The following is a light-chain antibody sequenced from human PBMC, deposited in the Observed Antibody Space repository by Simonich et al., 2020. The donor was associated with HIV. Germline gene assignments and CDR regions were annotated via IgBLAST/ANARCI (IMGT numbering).Light chain of an antibody. CDR1: QNVLYSSNNKNY. CDR2: WAS. V-gene: IGKV4-1*01. CDR3: QQYYSTPPT. Sequence: DIVMTQSPDSLAVSLGERATINCKSSQNVLYSSNNKNYLAWYQQKPGQPPKLRIYWASTRESGVPDRFIGSGSGTDFTLTISSLQAEDVAVYYCQQYYSTPPTFGQGTKVEIK. J-gene: IGKJ1*01.